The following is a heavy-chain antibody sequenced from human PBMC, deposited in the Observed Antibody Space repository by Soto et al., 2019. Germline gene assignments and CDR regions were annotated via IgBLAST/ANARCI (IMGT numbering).Heavy chain of an antibody. Sequence: GGSLRLSCAASAFTFSSYGMHWVRQAPGKGLEWVAVISYDGSNKYYADSVKGRFTISRDNSKNTLYLQMNSLRAEDTAVYYCAKDGGFGGVGDYYYYGMDVWGQGTTVTVSS. V-gene: IGHV3-30*18. J-gene: IGHJ6*02. CDR3: AKDGGFGGVGDYYYYGMDV. CDR1: AFTFSSYG. D-gene: IGHD3-16*01. CDR2: ISYDGSNK.